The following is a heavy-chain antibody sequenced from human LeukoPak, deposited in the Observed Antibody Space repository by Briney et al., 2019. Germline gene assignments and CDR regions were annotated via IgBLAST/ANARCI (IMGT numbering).Heavy chain of an antibody. CDR1: GYTLTDFS. D-gene: IGHD3-22*01. CDR3: ATLDSYYDNSGRPLVPD. Sequence: ASLKVSCKVSGYTLTDFSKHWVRQAPGKGLEWMGGFNREDDEPIYAPHFQGRVTVTEDTSTDTAYMELSSLSSEDTAVYYCATLDSYYDNSGRPLVPDWGQGTLVTVSS. V-gene: IGHV1-24*01. CDR2: FNREDDEP. J-gene: IGHJ4*02.